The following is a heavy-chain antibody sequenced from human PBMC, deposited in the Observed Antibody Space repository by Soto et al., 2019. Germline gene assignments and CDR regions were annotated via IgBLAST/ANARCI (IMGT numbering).Heavy chain of an antibody. CDR1: GYTFTSYG. J-gene: IGHJ4*02. CDR3: ARDRSGDDYGDYFDY. V-gene: IGHV1-18*01. CDR2: ISAYNGNT. Sequence: ASVKVSCKASGYTFTSYGISWVRQAPGQGLEWMGWISAYNGNTNYAQKLQGRVTMTTDTSTSTAHMELRSLRSDDTAVYYCARDRSGDDYGDYFDYWGQGTLVTVSS. D-gene: IGHD4-17*01.